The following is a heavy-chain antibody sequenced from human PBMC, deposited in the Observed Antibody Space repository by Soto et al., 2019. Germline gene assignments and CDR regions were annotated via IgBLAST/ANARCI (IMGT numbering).Heavy chain of an antibody. CDR2: ISPNSGAT. J-gene: IGHJ1*01. CDR3: ARGTRNKLWLHFEH. Sequence: ASVKVAFKASGYTFSDDCFHWVLHSPVQGLEWMGWISPNSGATEYAPKFKGRVTMTKDTSISTAFLKLASLRPDDTAIYYCARGTRNKLWLHFEHWGKRNMVNVSS. V-gene: IGHV1-2*02. D-gene: IGHD5-12*01. CDR1: GYTFSDDC.